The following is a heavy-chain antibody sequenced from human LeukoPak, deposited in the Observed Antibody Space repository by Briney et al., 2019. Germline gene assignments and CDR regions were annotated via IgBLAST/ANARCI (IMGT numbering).Heavy chain of an antibody. J-gene: IGHJ4*02. D-gene: IGHD1-26*01. CDR2: INHSGST. Sequence: PSETLSLTCAVYGGSFSGYYWSWIRQPPGKGLEWIGEINHSGSTNYNPSLKSRVTISVDTSKNQFSLKLSSVTAADTAVYYCAKEREGATRFVDYWGQGTLVTVSS. CDR3: AKEREGATRFVDY. CDR1: GGSFSGYY. V-gene: IGHV4-34*01.